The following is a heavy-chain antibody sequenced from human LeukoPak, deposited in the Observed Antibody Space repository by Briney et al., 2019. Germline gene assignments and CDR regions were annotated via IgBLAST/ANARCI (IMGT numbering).Heavy chain of an antibody. J-gene: IGHJ4*02. CDR1: GFTFSSYG. Sequence: PGGSLRLSCAASGFTFSSYGMHWVRQAPGKGLEWVAVIWYDGSNKYYADSVKGRFTISRDNSKNTLYLQMNSLRAEDTAVYYCARAYYYDSSGYHRLVDYWGQGTLVTVSS. CDR2: IWYDGSNK. CDR3: ARAYYYDSSGYHRLVDY. D-gene: IGHD3-22*01. V-gene: IGHV3-33*01.